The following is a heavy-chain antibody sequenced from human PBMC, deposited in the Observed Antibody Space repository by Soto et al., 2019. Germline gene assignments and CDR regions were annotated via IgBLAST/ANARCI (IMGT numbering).Heavy chain of an antibody. CDR3: AKEGGSYGSDNYFDY. V-gene: IGHV3-23*01. Sequence: GGSLRLSCAASGFTFSSYAMSWVRQAPGKGLEWVSAISGSGGSTYYADSGKGRFTISRDNSKNMLYLQMNSLRTEDHAVSYCAKEGGSYGSDNYFDYWGQGTLVTVSS. J-gene: IGHJ4*02. D-gene: IGHD3-16*01. CDR1: GFTFSSYA. CDR2: ISGSGGST.